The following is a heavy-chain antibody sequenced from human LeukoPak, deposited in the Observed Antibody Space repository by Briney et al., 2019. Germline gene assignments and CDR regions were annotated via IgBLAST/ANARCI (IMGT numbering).Heavy chain of an antibody. CDR3: ARGRDGSQSPIDD. CDR2: ISSSSSYI. J-gene: IGHJ4*02. Sequence: GGSLRLSCEASGFTFGNYAMNWVRQAPGKGLEWVSSISSSSSYIYYADSVRGRFTISRDNAKNSLYLQMNSLRAEDTAVYYCARGRDGSQSPIDDWGQGTLVTVSS. D-gene: IGHD5-24*01. V-gene: IGHV3-21*01. CDR1: GFTFGNYA.